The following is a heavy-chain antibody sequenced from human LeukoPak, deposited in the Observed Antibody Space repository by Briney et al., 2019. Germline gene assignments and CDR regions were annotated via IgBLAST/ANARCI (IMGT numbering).Heavy chain of an antibody. CDR3: ARRGGSYFGAGFDAFDI. V-gene: IGHV4-4*09. CDR2: IYTSGST. Sequence: SETLSLTCTVSGGSISSYYWSWIRQPPGKGLEWIGYIYTSGSTNYNPSLKSRVTISVDTSKNQFSLKLSSVTAADTAVYYCARRGGSYFGAGFDAFDIWGQGTMVTVFS. D-gene: IGHD1-26*01. CDR1: GGSISSYY. J-gene: IGHJ3*02.